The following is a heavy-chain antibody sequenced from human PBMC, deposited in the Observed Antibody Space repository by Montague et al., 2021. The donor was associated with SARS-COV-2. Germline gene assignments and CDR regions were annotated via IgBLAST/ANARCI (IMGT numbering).Heavy chain of an antibody. Sequence: SETLSLTCSGDGESFHFYYWSWIRRPPVTGLVLIWARIHRCSTNNNPSLTTRVTISIDTSKNQFSLQLSSVTAADTAVYYCARGQEVYASNGDLNYWGQGTLVTVSS. CDR3: ARGQEVYASNGDLNY. D-gene: IGHD2-8*01. V-gene: IGHV4-34*01. CDR2: RIHRCST. J-gene: IGHJ4*02. CDR1: GESFHFYY.